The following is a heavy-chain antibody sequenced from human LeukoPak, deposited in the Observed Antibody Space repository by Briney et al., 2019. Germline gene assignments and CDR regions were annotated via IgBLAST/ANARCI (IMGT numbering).Heavy chain of an antibody. V-gene: IGHV3-30*18. CDR2: ISYDGSEK. CDR3: VKEAYRYGYFDF. CDR1: GFIFSYYG. D-gene: IGHD5-18*01. J-gene: IGHJ4*02. Sequence: PGGSLRLSCAASGFIFSYYGIHWVRQAPGRGLEWVAVISYDGSEKYHADSVKGRFTISRDNSKTTLFLQMNTLRPDDTAMYYCVKEAYRYGYFDFWGQGTLVTVSS.